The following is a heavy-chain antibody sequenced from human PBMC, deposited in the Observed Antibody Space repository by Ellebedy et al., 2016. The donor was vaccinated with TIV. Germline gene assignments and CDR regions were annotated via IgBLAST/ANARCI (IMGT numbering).Heavy chain of an antibody. Sequence: MPSETLSLTCTVSGGSISSGNSYWSWIRQHPGKGLEWIGYIYKSGSTWYNPSNPSIKRRVTISADTSKNQFSLKLSAVTAADTAGYYCTRELGGLSSRPFDYWGQGTLVTVSS. D-gene: IGHD5-12*01. J-gene: IGHJ4*02. CDR1: GGSISSGNSY. CDR3: TRELGGLSSRPFDY. V-gene: IGHV4-30-4*01. CDR2: IYKSGST.